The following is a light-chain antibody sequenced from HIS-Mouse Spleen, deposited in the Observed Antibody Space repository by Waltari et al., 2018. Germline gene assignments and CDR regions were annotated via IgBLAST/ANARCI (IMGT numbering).Light chain of an antibody. CDR3: YSTDSSGNHRV. CDR2: EYS. V-gene: IGLV3-10*01. Sequence: SYELTQPPSVSVSPGQTARITCSGDALPKKYAYWYQQKSGKAPVLVIYEYSKRPSGIPERFSGSSSGTMATLTISGAQVEDEADYYCYSTDSSGNHRVFGGGTKLTVL. CDR1: ALPKKY. J-gene: IGLJ2*01.